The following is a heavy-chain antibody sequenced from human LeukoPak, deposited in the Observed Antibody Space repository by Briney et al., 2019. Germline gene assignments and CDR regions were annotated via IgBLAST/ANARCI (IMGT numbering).Heavy chain of an antibody. CDR3: AREWELLHYFDY. Sequence: ASVKVSCKASGGTFSSYAISWVRQAPGQGLEWMARIIPIFGTANYAQKFQGRVTITTDESTSTAYMELSSLRSEDTAVYYCAREWELLHYFDYWGQRTLVTVSS. D-gene: IGHD1-26*01. CDR1: GGTFSSYA. J-gene: IGHJ4*02. V-gene: IGHV1-69*05. CDR2: IIPIFGTA.